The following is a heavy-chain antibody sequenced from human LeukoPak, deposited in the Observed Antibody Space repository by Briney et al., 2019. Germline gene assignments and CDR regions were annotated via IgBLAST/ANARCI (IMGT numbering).Heavy chain of an antibody. V-gene: IGHV3-23*01. CDR1: GFTFSSYG. J-gene: IGHJ3*02. Sequence: GGSLRLSCAASGFTFSSYGMSWVRQAPGKGLEWVSAISGSGGSTYYADSVKGRFTISRDNSKNTLYLQMNSLRAEDAAVYYCTKADQRWLQYFAFDIWGQGTMVTVSS. CDR2: ISGSGGST. D-gene: IGHD5-24*01. CDR3: TKADQRWLQYFAFDI.